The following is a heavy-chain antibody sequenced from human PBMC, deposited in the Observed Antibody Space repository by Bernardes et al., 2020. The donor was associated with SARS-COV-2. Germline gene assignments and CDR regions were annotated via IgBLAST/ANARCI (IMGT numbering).Heavy chain of an antibody. D-gene: IGHD2-15*01. CDR1: GYNFASYW. CDR3: ARHARPCSGGYCYYFDF. CDR2: IDPGEVHT. Sequence: GESLKISCKTSGYNFASYWISWVRQMPGKGLEWMGLIDPGEVHTNYSPSFQGHVTISDDKSISTAYLQWSSLKASDTAMYYCARHARPCSGGYCYYFDFWGQGTLVTASS. V-gene: IGHV5-10-1*01. J-gene: IGHJ4*02.